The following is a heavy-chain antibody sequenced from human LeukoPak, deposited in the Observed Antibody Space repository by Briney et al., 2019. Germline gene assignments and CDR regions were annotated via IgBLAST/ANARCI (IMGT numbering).Heavy chain of an antibody. D-gene: IGHD6-13*01. CDR3: ARWVRKRGIAAAGPGWFDP. CDR1: GYTFTSYG. J-gene: IGHJ5*02. CDR2: ISAYNGNT. Sequence: ASVKVSCKASGYTFTSYGISWVRQAPGQGLEWMGWISAYNGNTNYAQKLQGRVTMTTDTSTSTAYMELRSLRSDDTAVYYCARWVRKRGIAAAGPGWFDPWGQGTLVTVSS. V-gene: IGHV1-18*01.